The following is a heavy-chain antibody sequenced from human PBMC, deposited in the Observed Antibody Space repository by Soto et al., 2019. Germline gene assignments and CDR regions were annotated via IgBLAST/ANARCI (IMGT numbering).Heavy chain of an antibody. CDR2: IYYSGST. CDR3: ARAPTVVAATPPWFDP. D-gene: IGHD2-15*01. CDR1: GGSISSGDYY. Sequence: SETLSLTCTVSGGSISSGDYYWSWIRQPPGKGLEWIGYIYYSGSTYYNPSLKSRVTISVDTSKNQFSLKLSSVTAADTAVYYCARAPTVVAATPPWFDPWGQGTLVTAPQ. J-gene: IGHJ5*02. V-gene: IGHV4-30-4*01.